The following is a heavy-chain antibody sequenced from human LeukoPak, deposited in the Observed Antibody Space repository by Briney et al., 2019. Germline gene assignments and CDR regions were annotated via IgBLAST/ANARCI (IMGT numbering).Heavy chain of an antibody. Sequence: SETLSLSCTVSVPSISSYYWSWIRQPAGKGLECIGRIYTSGSPNYNPSLKSRVTMSVDTSKNQFSLKLSSVTAADTAVYYCARSPAYSSGRYDYWGQGTLVTVSS. J-gene: IGHJ4*02. CDR3: ARSPAYSSGRYDY. CDR1: VPSISSYY. CDR2: IYTSGSP. V-gene: IGHV4-4*07. D-gene: IGHD6-19*01.